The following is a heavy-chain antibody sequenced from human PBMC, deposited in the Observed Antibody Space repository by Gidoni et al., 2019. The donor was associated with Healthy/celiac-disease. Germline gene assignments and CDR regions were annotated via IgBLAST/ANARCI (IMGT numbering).Heavy chain of an antibody. D-gene: IGHD5-18*01. V-gene: IGHV4-31*03. CDR2: IYYSGGT. CDR1: GGPIRSGGYY. J-gene: IGHJ4*02. CDR3: ARSPNVDTAMVQDY. Sequence: QVQLQESGPGLVTPSQTLSLTCTVSGGPIRSGGYYWSWLRRHPGKGLEWIGYIYYSGGTYYNPSLKSRVTISVDTSKNQFSLKLSSVTAADTAVYYCARSPNVDTAMVQDYWGQGTLVTVSS.